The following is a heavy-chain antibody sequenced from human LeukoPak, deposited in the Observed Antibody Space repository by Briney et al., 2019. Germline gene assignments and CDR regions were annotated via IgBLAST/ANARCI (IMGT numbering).Heavy chain of an antibody. CDR1: GFTFSSYA. V-gene: IGHV3-30-3*01. D-gene: IGHD6-19*01. Sequence: GGSLRLSCAASGFTFSSYAMHWVRQAPGKGLEWVAVISYDGSNKYYADSVKGRFTISRDNSKNTLYLQMNSLRAEDTAVYYCARDIRIAVDYWGQEPWSPSPQ. CDR3: ARDIRIAVDY. CDR2: ISYDGSNK. J-gene: IGHJ4*01.